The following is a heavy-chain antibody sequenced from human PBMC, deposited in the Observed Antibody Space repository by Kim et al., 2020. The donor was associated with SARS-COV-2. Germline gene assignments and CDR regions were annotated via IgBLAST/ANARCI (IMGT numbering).Heavy chain of an antibody. CDR2: IWYDGSNK. V-gene: IGHV3-33*01. D-gene: IGHD2-15*01. CDR1: GFTFSSYG. CDR3: SGGSFRYYYGMDV. Sequence: GGSLRLSCAASGFTFSSYGMHWVRQAPGKGLEWVAVIWYDGSNKYYADSVKGRFTISRDNSKNTLYLQMNSLRAEDTAVYFCSGGSFRYYYGMDVWGQGTTVTVSS. J-gene: IGHJ6*02.